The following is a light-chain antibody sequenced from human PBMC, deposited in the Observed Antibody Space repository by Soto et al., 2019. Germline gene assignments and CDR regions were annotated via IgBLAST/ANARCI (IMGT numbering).Light chain of an antibody. V-gene: IGLV2-11*01. J-gene: IGLJ1*01. CDR3: CSYAGSYTYV. Sequence: QAVLTQPHSVSGSPGQSVTISCTGTSSDVGTYNYVSWYQHHPGKAPKVLIYDVSQRPSGVPARFSGSKSGNTASLTISGLQAEDEADYYCCSYAGSYTYVFGTGTKVTVL. CDR2: DVS. CDR1: SSDVGTYNY.